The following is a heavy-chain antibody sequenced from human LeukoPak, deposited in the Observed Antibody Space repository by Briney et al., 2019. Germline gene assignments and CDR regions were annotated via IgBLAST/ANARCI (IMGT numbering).Heavy chain of an antibody. V-gene: IGHV3-30*02. D-gene: IGHD6-19*01. CDR1: GFIFSNNG. J-gene: IGHJ4*02. CDR3: AIDADSGWSYFDH. Sequence: GGSLRLSCAASGFIFSNNGMHWVRQAPGKGLEWVAFIRYDGSNEYYADSVKGRFTISRDNSKNTLYLQMNSLRAEDTAVYYCAIDADSGWSYFDHWGQGTLVTVSS. CDR2: IRYDGSNE.